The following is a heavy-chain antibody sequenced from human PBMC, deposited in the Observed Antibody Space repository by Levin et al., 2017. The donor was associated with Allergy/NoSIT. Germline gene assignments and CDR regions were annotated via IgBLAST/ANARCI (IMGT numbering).Heavy chain of an antibody. Sequence: GGSLRLSCAASGFTFSSYGMHWVRQAPGKGLEWVAVISYDGSNKYYADSVKGRFTISRDNSKNTLYLQMNSLRAEDTAVYYCAKDLVGNSNYPDYYGMDVWGQGTTVTVSS. V-gene: IGHV3-30*18. CDR3: AKDLVGNSNYPDYYGMDV. CDR2: ISYDGSNK. D-gene: IGHD4-11*01. J-gene: IGHJ6*02. CDR1: GFTFSSYG.